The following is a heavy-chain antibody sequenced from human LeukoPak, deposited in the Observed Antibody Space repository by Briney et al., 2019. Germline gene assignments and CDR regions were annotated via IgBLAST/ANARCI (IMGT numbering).Heavy chain of an antibody. Sequence: GGSLRLSCAASGFTFSSYSMNWVRQAPGKGLEWVSYISRSSSTIYYADFVKGRFTIYRDNAKNSLYLQMNSLRAEDTAVYYCAKDHRGGSSGSYYGGWGQGTLVTVSS. CDR3: AKDHRGGSSGSYYGG. D-gene: IGHD1-26*01. CDR1: GFTFSSYS. J-gene: IGHJ4*02. CDR2: ISRSSSTI. V-gene: IGHV3-48*01.